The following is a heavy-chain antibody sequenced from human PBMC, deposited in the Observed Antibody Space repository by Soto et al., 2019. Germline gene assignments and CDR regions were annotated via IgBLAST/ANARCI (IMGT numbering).Heavy chain of an antibody. CDR3: AREVEEVADSDAFDI. J-gene: IGHJ3*02. CDR2: IYYSGRA. Sequence: QVQLQESGPGLVKPSQTPSLTCTVSGGSIRSDNYFWSWIRQPPGKGLEWIGYIYYSGRAYYNPSVESRVTISLDTSKNQFSLRLSSVTTADTAVYYSAREVEEVADSDAFDIWGPRTMVTGSS. D-gene: IGHD2-15*01. V-gene: IGHV4-30-4*01. CDR1: GGSIRSDNYF.